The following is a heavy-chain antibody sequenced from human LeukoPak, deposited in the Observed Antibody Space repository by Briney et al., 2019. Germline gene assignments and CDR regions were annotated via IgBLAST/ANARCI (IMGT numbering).Heavy chain of an antibody. CDR3: ARVSSGSYFGYYYYYMDV. V-gene: IGHV3-74*01. D-gene: IGHD1-26*01. Sequence: GGSLRLSCAASGFTFSNYWMHWVRQAPGKGLVWVSRINSDGSSTSYADSVKGRFTISRDNAKNTLYLQMNSLRAEDTAVYYCARVSSGSYFGYYYYYMDVWAKGPRSPSP. CDR2: INSDGSST. CDR1: GFTFSNYW. J-gene: IGHJ6*03.